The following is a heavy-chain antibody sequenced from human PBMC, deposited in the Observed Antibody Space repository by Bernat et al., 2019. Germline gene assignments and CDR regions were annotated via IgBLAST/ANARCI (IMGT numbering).Heavy chain of an antibody. CDR3: ARSCSSTSCHSFQH. V-gene: IGHV3-48*02. CDR1: GITFSSYS. J-gene: IGHJ1*01. Sequence: EVQLLEPGGGLVQPGGLLRLSCAASGITFSSYSLNWVRQAPGKGLGWVSFITSSRSTRYYADSVKGRFTISRDNAKNSLYLQMSSLRDEDTAVYYCARSCSSTSCHSFQHWGQGTLVTVSS. D-gene: IGHD2-2*02. CDR2: ITSSRSTR.